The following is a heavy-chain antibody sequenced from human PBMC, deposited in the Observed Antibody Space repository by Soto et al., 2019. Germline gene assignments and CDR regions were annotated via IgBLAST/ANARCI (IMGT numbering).Heavy chain of an antibody. CDR3: ARIPRYSFPTSDDLDS. Sequence: QVQLVQSGAEVRKPGSSVQVSCKASGGTFYTYTFSWVRQAPGQGLEWMGSITPIYPTTNYGEKFQGRLTVTADGSTNTADMELNSLTSEDTAVYYCARIPRYSFPTSDDLDSWGQGTLVTVSS. CDR2: ITPIYPTT. J-gene: IGHJ4*02. CDR1: GGTFYTYT. D-gene: IGHD5-18*01. V-gene: IGHV1-69*15.